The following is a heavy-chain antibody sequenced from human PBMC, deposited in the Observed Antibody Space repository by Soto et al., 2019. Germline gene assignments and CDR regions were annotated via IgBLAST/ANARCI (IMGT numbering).Heavy chain of an antibody. Sequence: QVQLVESGGGVVQPGRSLRLSCAASGFTFSSYGMHWVRQAPGRGLEWVAVIWYDGSNKYYADSVKGRFTISRDNSKNTRDMQMNSLRAEDTSVYYCAREPVVPAANYYYYGMDVWGQGTTVTVSS. V-gene: IGHV3-33*01. J-gene: IGHJ6*02. CDR1: GFTFSSYG. CDR2: IWYDGSNK. CDR3: AREPVVPAANYYYYGMDV. D-gene: IGHD2-2*01.